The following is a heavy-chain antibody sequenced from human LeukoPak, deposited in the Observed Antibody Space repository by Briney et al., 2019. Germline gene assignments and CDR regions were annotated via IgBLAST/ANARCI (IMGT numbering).Heavy chain of an antibody. Sequence: QPGGSLRLSCAASGFTFSSYWMHWVRQAPGKGLVWVSRINTDLSSTSYADSVKGRFTISRDNAKNTVYLQMNSLRVEDTAVYYCARVGYCSSGICYGMDVWGPGTTVSVSS. D-gene: IGHD2-2*01. J-gene: IGHJ6*02. V-gene: IGHV3-74*01. CDR2: INTDLSST. CDR1: GFTFSSYW. CDR3: ARVGYCSSGICYGMDV.